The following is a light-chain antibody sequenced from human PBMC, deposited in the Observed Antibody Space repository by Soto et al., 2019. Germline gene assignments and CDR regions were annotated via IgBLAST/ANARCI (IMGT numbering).Light chain of an antibody. J-gene: IGKJ1*01. CDR3: QKYNRTPRT. CDR1: QDISDH. Sequence: DFQMTQSPSSLSASVGDRVTITCRASQDISDHLAWYQHKPGKVPKLLIYAASTLQSGVPSRFSGGGSGTDFTLTISSLQPEDVATYYCQKYNRTPRTFGQGTKVELK. CDR2: AAS. V-gene: IGKV1-27*01.